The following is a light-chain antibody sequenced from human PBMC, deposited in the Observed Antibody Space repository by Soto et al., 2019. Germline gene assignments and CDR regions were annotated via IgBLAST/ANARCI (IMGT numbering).Light chain of an antibody. Sequence: EIVMTQSPATLSVSPGERATLSCRASQSVSSNLAWYQQKPGQAPSLLIYGASTRATGIPARFSGSGSGTEFTLTISSLQSEDFAVYYCQQYSNWPPVVTFGQGTKVEIK. CDR1: QSVSSN. V-gene: IGKV3-15*01. CDR2: GAS. CDR3: QQYSNWPPVVT. J-gene: IGKJ1*01.